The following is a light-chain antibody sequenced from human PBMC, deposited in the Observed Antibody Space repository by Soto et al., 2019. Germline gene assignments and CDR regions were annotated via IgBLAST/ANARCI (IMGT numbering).Light chain of an antibody. CDR3: SSYTSSSTLKV. CDR2: DVS. J-gene: IGLJ2*01. V-gene: IGLV2-14*01. CDR1: SSDVGGYNY. Sequence: QSALTQPASVSGSPGQSISISCTGTSSDVGGYNYVSWHQQHPGKAPKLMIYDVSNRPSGVSNRFSGSKSGNTASLTISGLQAEDEADYYCSSYTSSSTLKVFGGWTQLTVL.